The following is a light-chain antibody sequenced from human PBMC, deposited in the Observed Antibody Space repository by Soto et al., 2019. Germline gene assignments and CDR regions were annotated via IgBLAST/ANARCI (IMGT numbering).Light chain of an antibody. CDR3: CSYAGFTTYV. Sequence: QSVLTQPASVSGSPGQSITISCTGTSSNIDVFDLVSWYRQRPGKPPKLMIYGVTKRPSGVSDRFSGSKSGNTASLTISGLQAEDEADYYCCSYAGFTTYVFGSGTQLTVL. J-gene: IGLJ1*01. CDR1: SSNIDVFDL. CDR2: GVT. V-gene: IGLV2-23*02.